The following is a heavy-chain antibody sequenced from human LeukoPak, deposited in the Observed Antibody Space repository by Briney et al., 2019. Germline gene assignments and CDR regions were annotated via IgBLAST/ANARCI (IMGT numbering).Heavy chain of an antibody. D-gene: IGHD4-23*01. CDR2: ITATTRST. J-gene: IGHJ3*01. CDR3: AKDPNGDYVGAFDF. CDR1: GFTFSSDA. Sequence: GGSLRLSCSASGFTFSSDAMHWVRQAPGKGLEWVSTITATTRSTSYADSVKGRFTISRDNSKRTLYLQMNSLRVEDTAMYYCAKDPNGDYVGAFDFWGQGTLVSVSS. V-gene: IGHV3-23*01.